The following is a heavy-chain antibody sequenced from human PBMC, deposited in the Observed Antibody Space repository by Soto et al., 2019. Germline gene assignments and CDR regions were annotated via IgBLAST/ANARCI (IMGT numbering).Heavy chain of an antibody. V-gene: IGHV1-8*01. J-gene: IGHJ5*02. D-gene: IGHD3-16*01. CDR1: GYTFTSYD. CDR2: MNPNSGNT. CDR3: ARGIQSGAYSRWFDP. Sequence: QVQLVQSGAEVKKPGASVKVSCKASGYTFTSYDINWVRQATGQGLEYLGWMNPNSGNTGYVQKFQGRVTLPRDTSISTAYMELSSLRSDDTAVYYCARGIQSGAYSRWFDPWGQGTLVTVSS.